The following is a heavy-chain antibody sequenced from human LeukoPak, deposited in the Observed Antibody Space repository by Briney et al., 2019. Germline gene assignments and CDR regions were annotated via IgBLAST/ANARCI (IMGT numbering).Heavy chain of an antibody. CDR2: ISAYNGNT. D-gene: IGHD2-2*01. V-gene: IGHV1-18*04. CDR1: GYTFTSYG. Sequence: ASVKVSCKASGYTFTSYGISWVRQAPGQGLEWMGWISAYNGNTNYAQKLQGRVTMTTDTSTSTAYVELRSLRSDDTAVYYCARVPPPLGYCSSTSCPFDYWGQGTLVTVSS. CDR3: ARVPPPLGYCSSTSCPFDY. J-gene: IGHJ4*02.